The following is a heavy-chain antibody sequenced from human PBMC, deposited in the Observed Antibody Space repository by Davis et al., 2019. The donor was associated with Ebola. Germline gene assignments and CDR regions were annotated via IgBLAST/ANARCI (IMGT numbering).Heavy chain of an antibody. V-gene: IGHV4-38-2*02. D-gene: IGHD6-19*01. CDR3: ARDSRWLVPGTYYYYGMDV. CDR2: IYHGGPT. CDR1: GYFISSGFY. J-gene: IGHJ6*02. Sequence: SETLSLTCSVSGYFISSGFYWGWIRQSPGKGLEWIGNIYHGGPTYYNPSLKSRVTISVDTSKNHFSLKLSSVTAADTAVYYCARDSRWLVPGTYYYYGMDVWGQGTTVTVSS.